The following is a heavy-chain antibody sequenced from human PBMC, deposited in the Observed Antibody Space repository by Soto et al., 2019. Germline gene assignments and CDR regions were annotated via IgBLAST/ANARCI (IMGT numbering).Heavy chain of an antibody. J-gene: IGHJ5*02. Sequence: SVKVSCKASGGTFSSYTISWVRHAPGQGLEWMGRIIPILGIANYAQKFQGRVTITADKSTSTAYMELSSLRSEDTAVYYCARDNNPEYNWFYPRGKGNLVTVYS. V-gene: IGHV1-69*04. CDR3: ARDNNPEYNWFYP. CDR1: GGTFSSYT. CDR2: IIPILGIA.